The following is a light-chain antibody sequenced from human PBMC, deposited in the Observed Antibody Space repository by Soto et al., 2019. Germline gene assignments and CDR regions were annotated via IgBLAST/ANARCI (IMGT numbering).Light chain of an antibody. Sequence: QSGLTQPPSASGSPGQSVTISCTGTTNDVGTYNFVSLYQQHPGRAPKLILYEVTKRPSGVPDRFSGSKSDNTASLTVSGLQAEDEADYYCSSYAGTNAVLFGGGTKLTVL. V-gene: IGLV2-8*01. CDR2: EVT. J-gene: IGLJ2*01. CDR3: SSYAGTNAVL. CDR1: TNDVGTYNF.